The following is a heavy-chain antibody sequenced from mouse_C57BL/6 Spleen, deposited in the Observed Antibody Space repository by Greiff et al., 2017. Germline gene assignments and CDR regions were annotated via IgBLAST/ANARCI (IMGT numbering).Heavy chain of an antibody. Sequence: EVQLQQSGPELVKPGASVKISCKASGYTFTDYYMNWVKQSHGKSLEWIGDINPNNGGTSYNQKFKGKATLTVDKSSSTAYMELRSLTSEDSAVYYCARYTNWVYYAMDYWGQGTSVTVSS. J-gene: IGHJ4*01. CDR1: GYTFTDYY. V-gene: IGHV1-26*01. CDR3: ARYTNWVYYAMDY. CDR2: INPNNGGT. D-gene: IGHD4-1*01.